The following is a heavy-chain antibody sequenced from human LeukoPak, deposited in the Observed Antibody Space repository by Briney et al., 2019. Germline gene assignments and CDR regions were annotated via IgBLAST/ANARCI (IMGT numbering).Heavy chain of an antibody. V-gene: IGHV1-69*13. J-gene: IGHJ3*02. CDR3: ARDRWEPYDAFDI. CDR2: IIPIFGTA. Sequence: ASVKVSCKASGGTFSSYAISWVRQAPGQGLEWMRGIIPIFGTANYAQKFQGRVTITADESTSTAYMELSSLRSEDTAVYYCARDRWEPYDAFDIWGQGTMVTVSS. CDR1: GGTFSSYA. D-gene: IGHD4-23*01.